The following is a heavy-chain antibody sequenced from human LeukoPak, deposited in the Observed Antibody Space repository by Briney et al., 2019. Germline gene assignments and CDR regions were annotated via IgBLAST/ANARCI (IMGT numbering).Heavy chain of an antibody. CDR1: GFTFSSYW. J-gene: IGHJ4*02. V-gene: IGHV3-7*01. D-gene: IGHD1-26*01. Sequence: GVSLRLSCAASGFTFSSYWVNWVRQAPGKGLEWVANMNQDGSQKYYVDSVKGRFTISRDNAKNSLYLKMNSLGAEDTAVYYCARDLGSDYWGQGTLVTVSS. CDR2: MNQDGSQK. CDR3: ARDLGSDY.